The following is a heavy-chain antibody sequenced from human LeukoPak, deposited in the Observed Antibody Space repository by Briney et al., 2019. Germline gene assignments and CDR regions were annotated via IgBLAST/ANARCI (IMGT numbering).Heavy chain of an antibody. J-gene: IGHJ4*02. D-gene: IGHD5-12*01. CDR2: ISYDGSNK. V-gene: IGHV3-30*04. Sequence: PGGSLRLSCAASGFTFSSYAMHWVRQAPGKGLEWVAVISYDGSNKYYADSVKGRFTISRDNSKNTLYLQMNSLRAEDTAVYYCAREEYSGYAFDYWGQGTLVTVSS. CDR1: GFTFSSYA. CDR3: AREEYSGYAFDY.